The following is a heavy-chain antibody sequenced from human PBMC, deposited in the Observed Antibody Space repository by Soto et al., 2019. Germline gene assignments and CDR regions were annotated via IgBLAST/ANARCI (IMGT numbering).Heavy chain of an antibody. CDR1: GGSISSYY. Sequence: SETLSLTCTVSGGSISSYYWSWIRQPPGKGLEWIGYIYYSGSTNYNPSLKSRVTISVDTSKNQFSLKLSSVTAADTAVYYCARGAGLELVFDYWGQGTLVTVSS. CDR3: ARGAGLELVFDY. D-gene: IGHD6-6*01. J-gene: IGHJ4*02. CDR2: IYYSGST. V-gene: IGHV4-59*01.